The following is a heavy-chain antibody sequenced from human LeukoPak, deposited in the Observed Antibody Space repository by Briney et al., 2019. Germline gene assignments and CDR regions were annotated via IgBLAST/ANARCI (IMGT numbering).Heavy chain of an antibody. Sequence: SETLSLTCAVYGGSFSGYYWSWIRQPPGKGLEWIGEINHSGSTNYNPSLKSRVTISVDTSKNQFSLKLSSVTAADTAVYYCARVEDFWSGYYLDYWGQGTLVIVSS. J-gene: IGHJ4*02. D-gene: IGHD3-3*01. CDR3: ARVEDFWSGYYLDY. V-gene: IGHV4-34*01. CDR2: INHSGST. CDR1: GGSFSGYY.